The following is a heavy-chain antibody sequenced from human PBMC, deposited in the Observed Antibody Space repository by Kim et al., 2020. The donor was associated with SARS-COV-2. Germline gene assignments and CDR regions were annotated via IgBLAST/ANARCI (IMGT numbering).Heavy chain of an antibody. J-gene: IGHJ6*03. CDR1: GGSISSYY. CDR3: AREFLVRGQNYYYYMDV. D-gene: IGHD6-13*01. CDR2: IYTSGST. V-gene: IGHV4-4*07. Sequence: SETLSLTCTVSGGSISSYYWSWIRQPAGKGLEWIGRIYTSGSTNYNPSLKSRVTMSVDTSKNQFSLKLSSVTAADTAVYYCAREFLVRGQNYYYYMDVWGKGTTVTVSS.